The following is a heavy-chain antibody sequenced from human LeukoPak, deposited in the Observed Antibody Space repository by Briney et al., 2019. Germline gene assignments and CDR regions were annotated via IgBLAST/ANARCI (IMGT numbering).Heavy chain of an antibody. J-gene: IGHJ4*02. D-gene: IGHD3-22*01. Sequence: ASVKVSCKASGYTFTSYGISWVRQAPGQGLEWMGWISACNGNTNCAQKLQGRVTMTTDTSTSTAYMELRSLRSDDTALYCCAREGSRYDTPDGWGQGTLVTVSS. CDR2: ISACNGNT. CDR1: GYTFTSYG. V-gene: IGHV1-18*01. CDR3: AREGSRYDTPDG.